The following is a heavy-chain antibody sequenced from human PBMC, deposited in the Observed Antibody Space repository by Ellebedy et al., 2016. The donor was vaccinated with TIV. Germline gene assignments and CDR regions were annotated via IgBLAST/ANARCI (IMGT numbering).Heavy chain of an antibody. D-gene: IGHD5-12*01. Sequence: SETLSLTCTVSGGSISSGGYSWSWIRQHPGKGLEWFGSTYYSGGTYYNPSLKSRLTISVDTSKNQFSLKLTSVTAADTAVYYCARGADVVPTTFDYWGQGTLVTVST. CDR2: TYYSGGT. J-gene: IGHJ4*02. CDR1: GGSISSGGYS. CDR3: ARGADVVPTTFDY. V-gene: IGHV4-31*03.